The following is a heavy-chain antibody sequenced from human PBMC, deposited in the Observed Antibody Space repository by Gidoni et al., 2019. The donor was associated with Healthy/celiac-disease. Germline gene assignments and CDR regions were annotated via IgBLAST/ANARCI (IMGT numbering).Heavy chain of an antibody. V-gene: IGHV4-34*01. J-gene: IGHJ5*02. CDR3: AGRSGGLRLNWFDP. CDR1: GGPFRGYY. CDR2: INHSGST. D-gene: IGHD5-12*01. Sequence: QVQLQQWGAGPLKPSENLSLTCPVHGGPFRGYYWSWIRQPPGKGLEWIGEINHSGSTNYNPSLKSRVTISVDTSKNQFSLKLSSVTAADTAVYYGAGRSGGLRLNWFDPWGQGTLVTVSS.